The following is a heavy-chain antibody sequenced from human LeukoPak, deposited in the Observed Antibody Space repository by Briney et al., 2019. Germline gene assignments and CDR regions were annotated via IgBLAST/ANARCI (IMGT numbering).Heavy chain of an antibody. CDR2: INHSGST. D-gene: IGHD3-10*01. J-gene: IGHJ5*02. CDR1: GGTFSGYY. CDR3: ARGPYYYGSGSYRWFDP. V-gene: IGHV4-34*01. Sequence: PSATLSLTCAVYGGTFSGYYWSWIRQPAGKGLEWIGEINHSGSTNYNPSLKSRVTISVATSKNQFSLKLRSVTAADTAVYYCARGPYYYGSGSYRWFDPWGQGTLVTVSS.